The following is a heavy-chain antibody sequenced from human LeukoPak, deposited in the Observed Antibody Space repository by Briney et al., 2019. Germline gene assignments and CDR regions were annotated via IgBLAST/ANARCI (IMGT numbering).Heavy chain of an antibody. D-gene: IGHD4-23*01. Sequence: SETLSLTCTVSGGSVSRSPYYWGWIRQPPGKGLELIGYIYYSGSTNYNPSLKSRVTISVDTSKTQFSLQLNSVTPEDTAVYYCAREGVTEFDYWGQGTLVTVSS. V-gene: IGHV4-61*01. CDR2: IYYSGST. CDR1: GGSVSRSPYY. CDR3: AREGVTEFDY. J-gene: IGHJ4*02.